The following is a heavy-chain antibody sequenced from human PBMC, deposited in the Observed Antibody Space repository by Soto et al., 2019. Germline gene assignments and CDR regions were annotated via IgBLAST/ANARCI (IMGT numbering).Heavy chain of an antibody. CDR3: ARDRCGTKCPASDY. J-gene: IGHJ4*02. CDR1: GFTFSSYW. D-gene: IGHD2-15*01. V-gene: IGHV3-7*01. CDR2: INQDGGEE. Sequence: EVQLVESGGGLVQPGGPLRLSCAASGFTFSSYWMTWVRQAPGKGLEWVANINQDGGEEYYVDSVKGRFTISRDNAKNSLFLQMNSLRAEDTAVYYCARDRCGTKCPASDYWGQGTLVTVSS.